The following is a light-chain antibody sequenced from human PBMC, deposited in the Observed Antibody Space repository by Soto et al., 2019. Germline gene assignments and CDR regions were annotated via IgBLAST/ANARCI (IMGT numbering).Light chain of an antibody. V-gene: IGLV2-23*02. J-gene: IGLJ3*02. CDR3: CSYAGSITSVV. CDR2: EVS. Sequence: QSALTQPASVSGSPGQSITISCTGTSGDVGNYDLVSWYQQHPGKAPKFIIYEVSKRPSGASNRFSDSKSGNTASLTISGLQAEDEAVYYCCSYAGSITSVVFGGGTKVTVL. CDR1: SGDVGNYDL.